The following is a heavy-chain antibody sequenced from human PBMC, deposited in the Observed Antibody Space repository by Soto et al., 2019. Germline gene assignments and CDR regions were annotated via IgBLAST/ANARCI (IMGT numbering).Heavy chain of an antibody. V-gene: IGHV3-23*01. CDR2: IGSST. CDR3: AKGAGAITIFGAVHHSDFYYYMDV. D-gene: IGHD3-3*01. J-gene: IGHJ6*03. CDR1: GFTFSSYA. Sequence: PGGSLRLSCAASGFTFSSYAMSWVRQAPGKRLEWVSSIGSSTYYADSVKGRFTISRDNSKNTLYLQMNSLRAEDTAVYYCAKGAGAITIFGAVHHSDFYYYMDVWGKGTTVTVSS.